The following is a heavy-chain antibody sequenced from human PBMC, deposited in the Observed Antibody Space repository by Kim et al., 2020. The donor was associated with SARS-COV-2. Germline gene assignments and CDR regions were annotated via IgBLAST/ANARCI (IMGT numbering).Heavy chain of an antibody. CDR2: IYHSGST. Sequence: SETLSLTCAVSGGSISSSNWWSWVRQPPGKGLEWIGEIYHSGSTNYNPSLKSRVTISVDKSKNQFSLKLSSVTAADTAVYYCARLVPLYDILTGYYYYGMDVWGQGTTVTVSS. CDR1: GGSISSSNW. J-gene: IGHJ6*02. D-gene: IGHD3-9*01. V-gene: IGHV4-4*02. CDR3: ARLVPLYDILTGYYYYGMDV.